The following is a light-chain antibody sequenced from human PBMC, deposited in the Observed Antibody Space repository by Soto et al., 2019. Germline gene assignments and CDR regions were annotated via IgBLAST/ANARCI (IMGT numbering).Light chain of an antibody. Sequence: DIVLTQSPDSLPVSLGERATISCRSSQSLLSRSNNKNFLTWYQQRPGQPPKKLIYSASTRESGVPDRFSGSGYGTDFTLTSSSLQAEDVAVYYCQQSYGAPLTFGQGTKVEIK. CDR3: QQSYGAPLT. CDR2: SAS. CDR1: QSLLSRSNNKNF. V-gene: IGKV4-1*01. J-gene: IGKJ2*01.